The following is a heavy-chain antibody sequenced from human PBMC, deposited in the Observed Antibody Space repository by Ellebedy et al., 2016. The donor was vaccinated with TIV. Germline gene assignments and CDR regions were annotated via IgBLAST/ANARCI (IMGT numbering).Heavy chain of an antibody. J-gene: IGHJ4*02. CDR2: IKQDGSEK. CDR1: GFTFSSYW. Sequence: PGGSLRLSCAASGFTFSSYWMSWVRQAPGKGLEWVANIKQDGSEKHYVDSVKGRFTISRDNAKNSLYLQMNSLRAEDTAVYYCARDPEYYYDSSGYYHINWGQGTLVTVSS. CDR3: ARDPEYYYDSSGYYHIN. D-gene: IGHD3-22*01. V-gene: IGHV3-7*04.